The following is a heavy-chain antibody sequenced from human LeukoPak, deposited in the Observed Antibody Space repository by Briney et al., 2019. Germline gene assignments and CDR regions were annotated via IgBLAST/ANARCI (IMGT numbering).Heavy chain of an antibody. D-gene: IGHD6-13*01. J-gene: IGHJ6*03. CDR3: ARETSSSWYGDYYYYMDV. V-gene: IGHV4-59*01. Sequence: PSETLSLTCTVSGGSISSYYWSWIRQPPGKGLEWIGYIYYSGSTNYNPSLKSRVTISVDTSKNQFSLKLSSVTAADTALYYCARETSSSWYGDYYYYMDVWGKGTTVTISS. CDR1: GGSISSYY. CDR2: IYYSGST.